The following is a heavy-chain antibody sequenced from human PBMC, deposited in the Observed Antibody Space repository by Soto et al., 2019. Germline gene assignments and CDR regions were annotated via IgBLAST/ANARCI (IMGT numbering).Heavy chain of an antibody. CDR3: AGDMSYYFDS. Sequence: QVQLQESGSGLLKPSQTLVLTCTVSGDSFSRYGSSWIRLRPPPGKGLEWVGYIYHSAANYYNPSLKSRVNTSVYQSKNQFSVSLAAVTAADTAVCYGAGDMSYYFDSWGHGTLVTVSS. J-gene: IGHJ4*01. CDR1: GDSFSRYGSS. V-gene: IGHV4-30-2*01. CDR2: IYHSAAN.